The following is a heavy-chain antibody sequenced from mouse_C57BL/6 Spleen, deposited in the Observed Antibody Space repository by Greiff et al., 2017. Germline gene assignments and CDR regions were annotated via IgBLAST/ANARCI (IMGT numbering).Heavy chain of an antibody. Sequence: EVKLVESGGGLVQPGGSLSLSCAASGFTFTDYYMSWVRQPPGKALEWLGFIRNKANGYTTEYSASVKGRFTISRDNSQSILYLQRNALRAEDSATYSCARWGLGAGYVGFAYWGQGTLVTVSA. CDR2: IRNKANGYTT. CDR3: ARWGLGAGYVGFAY. D-gene: IGHD3-2*02. CDR1: GFTFTDYY. V-gene: IGHV7-3*01. J-gene: IGHJ3*01.